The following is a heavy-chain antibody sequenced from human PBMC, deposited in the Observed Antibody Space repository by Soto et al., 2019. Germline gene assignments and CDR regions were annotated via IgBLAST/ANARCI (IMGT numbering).Heavy chain of an antibody. CDR1: GYTFTSYA. J-gene: IGHJ6*02. CDR3: ARVGRYCGGDYYSYYYYGMDV. CDR2: INAGNGNT. D-gene: IGHD2-21*02. V-gene: IGHV1-3*01. Sequence: ASVQVSCKASGYTFTSYAMHWVRQAPGQRLEWMGWINAGNGNTKYSQKFQGRVTITRDTSASTAYMELSSLRSEDTAVYYCARVGRYCGGDYYSYYYYGMDVWGQGTTVTSP.